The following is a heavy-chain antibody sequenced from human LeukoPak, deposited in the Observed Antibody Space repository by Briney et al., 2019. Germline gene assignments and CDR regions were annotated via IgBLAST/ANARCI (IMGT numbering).Heavy chain of an antibody. J-gene: IGHJ4*02. Sequence: SETLSLTCTVSGGSISSSSSYWGWIRQPPGKGLEWIGSIYYSGSTYYNPSLKNRVTISVDTSKNQFSLKLSSVTAADTAVYYCARGRSIWYIKGPIDYWGQGTLVTVSS. V-gene: IGHV4-39*07. D-gene: IGHD6-6*01. CDR1: GGSISSSSSY. CDR3: ARGRSIWYIKGPIDY. CDR2: IYYSGST.